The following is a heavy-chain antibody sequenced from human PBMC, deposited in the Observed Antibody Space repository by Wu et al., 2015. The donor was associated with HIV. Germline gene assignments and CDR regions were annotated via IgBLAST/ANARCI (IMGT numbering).Heavy chain of an antibody. V-gene: IGHV1-2*02. D-gene: IGHD3-10*01. Sequence: QGQLVQSGGEVKEPGTSVRVSCQASGYTFTRYFLHWVRQAPGQGLEWMGWVNPNSGSTKYAQKFQGRVTMTRDTSISTAYMELSRLRSDDTAVYYCAIAYGSKAFDPWGQGTLVTVSS. J-gene: IGHJ5*02. CDR3: AIAYGSKAFDP. CDR1: GYTFTRYF. CDR2: VNPNSGST.